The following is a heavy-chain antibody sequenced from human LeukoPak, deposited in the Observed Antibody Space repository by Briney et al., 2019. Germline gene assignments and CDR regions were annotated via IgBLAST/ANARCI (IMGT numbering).Heavy chain of an antibody. CDR3: ARGVRDYMDV. CDR1: GGSFSGYY. V-gene: IGHV4-34*01. Sequence: KPSETLSLTCAVYGGSFSGYYWSWIRQPPGKGLEWIGEINHSGSTNYNPSLKSRVTISVDTSKDQFSLKLSSVTAADTAVYYCARGVRDYMDVWGKGTTVTVSS. J-gene: IGHJ6*03. CDR2: INHSGST.